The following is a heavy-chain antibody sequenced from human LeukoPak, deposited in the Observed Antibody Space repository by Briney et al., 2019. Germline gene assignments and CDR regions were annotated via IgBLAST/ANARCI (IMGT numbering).Heavy chain of an antibody. J-gene: IGHJ4*02. CDR3: ATGRYWSDGFDY. Sequence: PGGSLRLSCAASGFAFINYAMSWVRQAPGKGLDWVSGISGSGASIYYADSVKGRFTISRDNSKNTLYLQMNSLRAEDTAVYYCATGRYWSDGFDYWGQGTLVTVSS. CDR2: ISGSGASI. V-gene: IGHV3-23*01. D-gene: IGHD1-1*01. CDR1: GFAFINYA.